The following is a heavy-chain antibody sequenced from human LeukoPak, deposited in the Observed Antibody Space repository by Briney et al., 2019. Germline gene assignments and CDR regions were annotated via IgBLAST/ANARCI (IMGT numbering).Heavy chain of an antibody. V-gene: IGHV3-30*18. CDR2: ISYDGSNK. Sequence: GGSLRLSCAASGFTFSSYGMHWVRQAPGKGLEWVAVISYDGSNKYYADSVKGRFTISRDNSKNTLYLQMNSLRAEDTAVYYCAKGGCDSWGQGTLVTVSS. CDR3: AKGGCDS. J-gene: IGHJ4*02. CDR1: GFTFSSYG. D-gene: IGHD3-3*01.